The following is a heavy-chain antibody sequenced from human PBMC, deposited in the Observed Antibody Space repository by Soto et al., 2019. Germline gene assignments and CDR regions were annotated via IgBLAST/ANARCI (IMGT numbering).Heavy chain of an antibody. Sequence: QVQLQESGPGLVKPSETLSLTCTVSGGSISSYYWSWIRQPPGKGLEWIGYIYYSGSTNYNPSLKSRVTISVDTSKNQFSLKLSSVTAADTAVYYCARHLTYYDFWSGYLPDAFDIWGQGTMVTVSS. J-gene: IGHJ3*02. CDR2: IYYSGST. CDR1: GGSISSYY. V-gene: IGHV4-59*08. CDR3: ARHLTYYDFWSGYLPDAFDI. D-gene: IGHD3-3*01.